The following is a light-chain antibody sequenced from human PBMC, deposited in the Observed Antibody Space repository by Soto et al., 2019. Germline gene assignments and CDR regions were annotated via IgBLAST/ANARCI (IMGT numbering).Light chain of an antibody. Sequence: QSALTQPASVSGSPGQSITISCTGTSSDIGTYNYVSWYQQHPGRAPRLIISEVNNRPSGVSNRFSGSKSGNTASLTISGLQAEDEADYYCNSYTSTSTPFVFGTGTKVTVL. J-gene: IGLJ1*01. CDR3: NSYTSTSTPFV. CDR1: SSDIGTYNY. CDR2: EVN. V-gene: IGLV2-14*01.